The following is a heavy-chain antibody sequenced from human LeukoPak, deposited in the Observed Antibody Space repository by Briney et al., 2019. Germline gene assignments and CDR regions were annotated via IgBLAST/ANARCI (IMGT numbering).Heavy chain of an antibody. V-gene: IGHV4-59*08. D-gene: IGHD1-26*01. J-gene: IGHJ5*02. CDR2: IYYSGST. CDR3: ARHLSYGWFDP. Sequence: PSETLSLTCAVSGGSISSYYWSWIRQPPGKGLEWIGYIYYSGSTNYNPSLKSRVTISVDTSENQFSLKLSSVTAADTAVYYCARHLSYGWFDPWGQGTLVTVSS. CDR1: GGSISSYY.